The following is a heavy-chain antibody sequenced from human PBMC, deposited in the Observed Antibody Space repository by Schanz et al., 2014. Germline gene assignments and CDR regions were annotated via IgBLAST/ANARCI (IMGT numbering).Heavy chain of an antibody. V-gene: IGHV3-23*01. CDR1: GFSVGNKY. CDR2: ISGSGGST. J-gene: IGHJ3*02. D-gene: IGHD3-10*01. Sequence: EMQLLESGGGLAQPGGSLRLSCAASGFSVGNKYMNWVRQAPGKGLEWVSAISGSGGSTYYADSVKGRFTISRDNSKNTLYLQMNSLRAEDTAVYYCAKGRFGELSAFDIWGQGTMVTVSS. CDR3: AKGRFGELSAFDI.